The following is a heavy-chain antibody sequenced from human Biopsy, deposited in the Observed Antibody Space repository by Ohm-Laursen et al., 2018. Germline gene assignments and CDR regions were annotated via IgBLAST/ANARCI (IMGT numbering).Heavy chain of an antibody. J-gene: IGHJ4*02. CDR3: ARNTGWYGDLYYFDY. D-gene: IGHD6-19*01. V-gene: IGHV1-46*01. CDR1: GYSFTSYY. CDR2: INPSGSTT. Sequence: SSVKVSCKASGYSFTSYYMHWVRQAPGQGLEWMGMINPSGSTTSYPQIFQGRVNMTRDTSKSTVSTELSSLRSADTAVYFCARNTGWYGDLYYFDYWGQGTLVTVSS.